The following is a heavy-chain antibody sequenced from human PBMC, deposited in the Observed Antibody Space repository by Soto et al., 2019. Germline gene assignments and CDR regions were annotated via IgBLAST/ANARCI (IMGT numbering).Heavy chain of an antibody. CDR2: IKSKTDGGTT. CDR1: GFTFSDYY. V-gene: IGHV3-15*01. J-gene: IGHJ6*03. Sequence: GGSLRLSCAASGFTFSDYYMSWVRQAPGKGLEWVGRIKSKTDGGTTDYAAPVKDRFTISRDDSKNTLYLQMNSLKTEDTAVYYCTTVIGVGAYWDYYYMDVWGKGTTVTVSS. CDR3: TTVIGVGAYWDYYYMDV. D-gene: IGHD2-21*01.